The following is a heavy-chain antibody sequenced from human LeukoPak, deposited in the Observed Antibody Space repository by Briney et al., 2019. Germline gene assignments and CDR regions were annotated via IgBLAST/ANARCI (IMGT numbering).Heavy chain of an antibody. V-gene: IGHV4-34*01. CDR1: GGSFRGYY. Sequence: SETLSLTCAVYGGSFRGYYWSWIRQPPGKGLEWIGEINHSGSTNYNPSLKSRVTISVDTSKNQFSLKLSSVTAADTAVYYCARLTIAGRSDYWGQGTLVIVSS. J-gene: IGHJ4*02. CDR2: INHSGST. CDR3: ARLTIAGRSDY. D-gene: IGHD6-13*01.